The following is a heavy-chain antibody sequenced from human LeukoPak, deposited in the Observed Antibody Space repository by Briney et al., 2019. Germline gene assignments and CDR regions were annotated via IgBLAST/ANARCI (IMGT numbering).Heavy chain of an antibody. D-gene: IGHD3-9*01. V-gene: IGHV3-23*01. CDR2: LGGSGGST. Sequence: GGSLTLSCAASGFTFSSYPMSYVRQAPGKGLEWVSALGGSGGSTYNADSVKGRFTISRGNSKNSLYLQMNSLRAEDTAVYYRTKGLVIISYYYSCMDVWGQGTTVTASS. CDR1: GFTFSSYP. J-gene: IGHJ6*02. CDR3: TKGLVIISYYYSCMDV.